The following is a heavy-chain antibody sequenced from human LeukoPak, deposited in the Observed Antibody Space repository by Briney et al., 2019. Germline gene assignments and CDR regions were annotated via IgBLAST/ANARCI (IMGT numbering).Heavy chain of an antibody. J-gene: IGHJ4*02. CDR3: ARHRSPIAAAGTGGDDY. D-gene: IGHD6-13*01. V-gene: IGHV1-24*01. Sequence: ASVKVSCKVSGYTLTELSMHWVRQAPGKGLEWMGGFDPEDGETIYAQKLQGRVTMTTDTSTSTAYMELRSLRSDDTAVYYCARHRSPIAAAGTGGDDYWGQGTLVTVSS. CDR2: FDPEDGET. CDR1: GYTLTELS.